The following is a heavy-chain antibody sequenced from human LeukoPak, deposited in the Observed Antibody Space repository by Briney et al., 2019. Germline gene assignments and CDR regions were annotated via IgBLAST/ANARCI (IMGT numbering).Heavy chain of an antibody. V-gene: IGHV3-23*01. CDR1: GFTVSSYA. CDR2: ISASGGST. D-gene: IGHD3-10*01. Sequence: PGRSLGLSCAASGFTVSSYAMSWVRQPPGKGLEWVSIISASGGSTYYADSVKGRFTISRDKSKNYLQMNSLRGDDTAIYYCAKDVRVGEYYGSGSYFDYWGQGTLVTVSS. J-gene: IGHJ4*02. CDR3: AKDVRVGEYYGSGSYFDY.